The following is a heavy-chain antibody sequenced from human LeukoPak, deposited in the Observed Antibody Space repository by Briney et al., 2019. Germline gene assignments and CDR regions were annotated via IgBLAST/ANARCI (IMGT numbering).Heavy chain of an antibody. Sequence: ASVKASCKPSGYTFTDYYMHWVRQAPGQGLEWMGWINPNSGGTNYAQKFQGRVTMTRDTPISTAYMEVSRLRSDDTAVYYCASEGASTGSFDYWGQGTLVTVSS. J-gene: IGHJ4*02. V-gene: IGHV1-2*02. CDR3: ASEGASTGSFDY. CDR2: INPNSGGT. CDR1: GYTFTDYY. D-gene: IGHD1-26*01.